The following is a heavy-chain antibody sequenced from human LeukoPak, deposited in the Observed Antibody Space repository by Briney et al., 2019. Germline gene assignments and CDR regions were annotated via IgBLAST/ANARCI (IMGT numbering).Heavy chain of an antibody. CDR3: AKRYCSGGSCYRRNYYGMDV. CDR1: GFTFSSYW. CDR2: ISGSGGST. Sequence: GGSLRLSCAASGFTFSSYWMSWVRQAPGKGLEWDSAISGSGGSTYYADSVKGRFTISRDNSKNTLYLQMNSLRAEDTAVYYCAKRYCSGGSCYRRNYYGMDVWGQGTTVTVSS. D-gene: IGHD2-15*01. V-gene: IGHV3-23*01. J-gene: IGHJ6*02.